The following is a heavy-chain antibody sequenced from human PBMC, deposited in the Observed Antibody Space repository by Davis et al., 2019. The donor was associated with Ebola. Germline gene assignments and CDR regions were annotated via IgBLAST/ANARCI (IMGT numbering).Heavy chain of an antibody. CDR1: GGSISSYY. V-gene: IGHV4-59*12. CDR2: IYYSGST. J-gene: IGHJ6*02. D-gene: IGHD3-3*01. Sequence: SETLSLTCTVSGGSISSYYWSWIRQPPGKGLEWIGYIYYSGSTNYNPSLKSRVTISVDTSKNQFSLKLSSVTAADTAVYYCARGNGWLTIWDYYGMDVWGQGTTVTVSS. CDR3: ARGNGWLTIWDYYGMDV.